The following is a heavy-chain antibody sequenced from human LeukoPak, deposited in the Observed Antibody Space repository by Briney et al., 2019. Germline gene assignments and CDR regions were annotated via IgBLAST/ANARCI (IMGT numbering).Heavy chain of an antibody. CDR3: ARMSGNAFDI. V-gene: IGHV4-34*01. D-gene: IGHD6-25*01. J-gene: IGHJ3*02. CDR1: GGSFSGYY. CDR2: INHSGST. Sequence: SETLSLTCAVYGGSFSGYYWSWIRQPPGKGLEWIGEINHSGSTNYSPSLKSRVTISVDTSKNQFSLELSSVTAADTAVYYCARMSGNAFDIWGQGTMVTVSS.